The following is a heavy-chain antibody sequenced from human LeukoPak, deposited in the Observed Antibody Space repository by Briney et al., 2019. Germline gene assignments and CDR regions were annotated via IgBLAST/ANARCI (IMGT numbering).Heavy chain of an antibody. Sequence: GGSLRLSCAASGFTFSSYAMSWVRQAPGKGLEWVSAIRGSGGSTYYADSVKGRFTISRDNSKNTLYLQMNSLRAEDTAVYYCAIGPPGPPYYYYGMDVWGQGTTVTVSS. CDR3: AIGPPGPPYYYYGMDV. CDR1: GFTFSSYA. CDR2: IRGSGGST. J-gene: IGHJ6*02. V-gene: IGHV3-23*01.